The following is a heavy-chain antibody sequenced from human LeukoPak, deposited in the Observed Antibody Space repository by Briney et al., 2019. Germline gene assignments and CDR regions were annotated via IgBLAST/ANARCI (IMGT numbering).Heavy chain of an antibody. J-gene: IGHJ4*02. CDR2: IYPGDSDT. CDR3: ARYGYSSGWYFDY. V-gene: IGHV5-51*01. D-gene: IGHD6-19*01. Sequence: GESLKISGKGSGYSFTSYWIGWVRQMPGKGLEWMGIIYPGDSDTRYSPSFQGQVTISADKSISTAYLQWSSLKASDTAMYYCARYGYSSGWYFDYWGQGTLVTVSS. CDR1: GYSFTSYW.